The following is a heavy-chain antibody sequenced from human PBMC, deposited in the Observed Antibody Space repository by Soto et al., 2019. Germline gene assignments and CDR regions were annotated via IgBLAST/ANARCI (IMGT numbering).Heavy chain of an antibody. J-gene: IGHJ6*02. D-gene: IGHD3-16*01. V-gene: IGHV3-49*03. CDR1: GFTFGDYA. CDR3: TRDRDGGYYGMDV. Sequence: HPGGSLRLSCTASGFTFGDYAMSWFRQAPGKGLEWVGFIRSKAYGGTTEYAASVKGRFTISRDDSKSIAYLQMNSLKTEDTAVYYCTRDRDGGYYGMDVWGQGTTVTVSS. CDR2: IRSKAYGGTT.